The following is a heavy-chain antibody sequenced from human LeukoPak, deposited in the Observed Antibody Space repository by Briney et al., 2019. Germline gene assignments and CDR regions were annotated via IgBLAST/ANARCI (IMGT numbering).Heavy chain of an antibody. D-gene: IGHD1-20*01. Sequence: PSETLSLTCAVYGGSFSGYYWSWIRQPPGKGLEWIGHIYYSGNTYYNPSLKSRVAISVDTSKNQFSLKLSSVTAADTAVYYCACVTGLYYFDFWGQGTLVTVSS. CDR3: ACVTGLYYFDF. J-gene: IGHJ4*02. CDR2: IYYSGNT. CDR1: GGSFSGYY. V-gene: IGHV4-34*07.